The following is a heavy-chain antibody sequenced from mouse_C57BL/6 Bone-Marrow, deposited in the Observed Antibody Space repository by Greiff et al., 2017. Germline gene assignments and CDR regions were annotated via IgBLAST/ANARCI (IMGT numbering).Heavy chain of an antibody. V-gene: IGHV1-61*01. CDR1: GYTFTSYW. CDR3: ARGGRRYFDV. CDR2: IYPSDSET. J-gene: IGHJ1*03. D-gene: IGHD1-1*01. Sequence: QVQLQQPGAEPVRPGSSVKLSCKASGYTFTSYWMDWVKQRPGQGLEWIGNIYPSDSETHYNQKFKDKATLTVDKSSSTAYMQLSSLTSEDSAVYYCARGGRRYFDVWGTGTTVTVSS.